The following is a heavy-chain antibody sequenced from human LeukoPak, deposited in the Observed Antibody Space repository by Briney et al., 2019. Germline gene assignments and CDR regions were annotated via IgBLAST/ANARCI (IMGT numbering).Heavy chain of an antibody. V-gene: IGHV3-30*18. CDR1: GFTFSSYG. J-gene: IGHJ4*02. Sequence: GGSLRLSCAASGFTFSSYGMHWVRQAPGKGLEWVAVISYDGSNKYYADSVKGRFTISRDNFKNTLYLQMNSLRAEDTAVYYCAKDRGSWRRYSGYDLEVYFDYWGQGTLVTVSS. CDR3: AKDRGSWRRYSGYDLEVYFDY. D-gene: IGHD5-12*01. CDR2: ISYDGSNK.